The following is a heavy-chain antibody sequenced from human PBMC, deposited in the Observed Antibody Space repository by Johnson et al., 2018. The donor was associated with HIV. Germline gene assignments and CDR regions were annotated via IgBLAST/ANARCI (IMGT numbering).Heavy chain of an antibody. V-gene: IGHV3-30-3*01. CDR3: ARDLDTAMVTCAFDI. CDR1: GFTFSSYA. J-gene: IGHJ3*02. CDR2: ISYDGSNK. Sequence: QVQLVESGGGVVQPGRSLRLSCAASGFTFSSYAMHWVRQAPGKGLEWVAVISYDGSNKYYADSVKGRFTISRDNSKNTLYLQMNSLRAEDTAVYYCARDLDTAMVTCAFDIWGQG. D-gene: IGHD5-18*01.